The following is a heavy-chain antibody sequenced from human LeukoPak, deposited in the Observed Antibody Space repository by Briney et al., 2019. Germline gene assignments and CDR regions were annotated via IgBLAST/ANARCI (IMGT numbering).Heavy chain of an antibody. CDR1: GFTFSSYA. V-gene: IGHV3-23*01. CDR2: ISGSGGST. Sequence: PGGSLRLSCAASGFTFSSYAMSWVRQAPGKGLEWVSAISGSGGSTYYADSVKGRFTISRDNSKNTLYLQMNSLRGEDTAVYYFATPDKHGGFDIWGQGTMVTVSS. J-gene: IGHJ3*02. CDR3: ATPDKHGGFDI. D-gene: IGHD3-10*01.